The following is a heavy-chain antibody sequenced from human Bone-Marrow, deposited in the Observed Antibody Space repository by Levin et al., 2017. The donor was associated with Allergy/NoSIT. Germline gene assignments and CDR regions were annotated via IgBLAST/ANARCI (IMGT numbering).Heavy chain of an antibody. J-gene: IGHJ4*02. CDR2: VSGGGGST. V-gene: IGHV3-23*01. CDR1: GFTFSSYA. D-gene: IGHD6-19*01. CDR3: AKPVSGWYTFDY. Sequence: LSLTCAASGFTFSSYAMNWVRQAPGQGLEWVSAVSGGGGSTYYADSVKGRFTISRDNSKNTLYLQMNSLRAEDTAVYYCAKPVSGWYTFDYWGQGTLVTVSS.